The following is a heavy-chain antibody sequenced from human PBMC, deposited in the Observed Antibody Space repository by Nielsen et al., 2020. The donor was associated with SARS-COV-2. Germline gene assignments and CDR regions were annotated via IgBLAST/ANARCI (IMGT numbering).Heavy chain of an antibody. CDR1: GFTFSSYT. D-gene: IGHD6-19*01. CDR2: IRSRSSTI. V-gene: IGHV3-48*01. Sequence: GGSLRLSCAASGFTFSSYTMNWVRQAPGKGLEWISYIRSRSSTIYYADSVKGRFTISRDDAKNSLYLQMNSLRVEDTAVYYCARDWDPAGNYWYFDLWGRGTLVTVSS. J-gene: IGHJ2*01. CDR3: ARDWDPAGNYWYFDL.